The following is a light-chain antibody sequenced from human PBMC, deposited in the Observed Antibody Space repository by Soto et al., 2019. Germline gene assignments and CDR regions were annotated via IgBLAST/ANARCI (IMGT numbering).Light chain of an antibody. CDR3: QQYGSSSLIT. V-gene: IGKV3-20*01. Sequence: IVLTQSPGTLSLSPGERGALSCRASQSVSSNYVAWYQQKPGQAPRLLIYGASSRATGIPDRFSGSGSGTDFTLTISRLEPEDFAVYYCQQYGSSSLITFGQGTRLE. CDR2: GAS. J-gene: IGKJ5*01. CDR1: QSVSSNY.